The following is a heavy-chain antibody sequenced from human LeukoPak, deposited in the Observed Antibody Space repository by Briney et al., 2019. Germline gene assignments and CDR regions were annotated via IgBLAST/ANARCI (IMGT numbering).Heavy chain of an antibody. D-gene: IGHD4-17*01. CDR3: ARDGDYDYYSYMDI. V-gene: IGHV1-69*05. J-gene: IGHJ6*03. Sequence: SVKVSCKASGGTFSSYAISWVRQAPGQGLEWMGRIIPIFGTANYAQKFQGRVTITTDESTSTAYMELSSLRSEDTAVYYCARDGDYDYYSYMDIWGKGTTVTVSS. CDR2: IIPIFGTA. CDR1: GGTFSSYA.